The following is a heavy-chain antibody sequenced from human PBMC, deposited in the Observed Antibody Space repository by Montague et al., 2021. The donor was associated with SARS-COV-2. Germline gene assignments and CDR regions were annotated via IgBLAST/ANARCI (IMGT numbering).Heavy chain of an antibody. CDR2: ISYDESNK. CDR3: ATQAPGTPDVFDV. J-gene: IGHJ3*01. CDR1: GFTFSSYA. V-gene: IGHV3-30*04. D-gene: IGHD6-13*01. Sequence: SLRLSCADSGFTFSSYAMHWVRQGPGKGLEWVAVISYDESNKYYADSVKGRFTISRDNSKNTLYLQMNSLRAEDTAVYYCATQAPGTPDVFDVWGQGTMVTVSS.